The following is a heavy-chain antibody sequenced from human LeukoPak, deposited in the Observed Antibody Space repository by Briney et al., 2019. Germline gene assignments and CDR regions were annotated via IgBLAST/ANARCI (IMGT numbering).Heavy chain of an antibody. CDR1: GYTFTSYG. D-gene: IGHD5-18*01. V-gene: IGHV1-2*02. CDR3: ARGSFSADAPLVLDYFHH. CDR2: INPNSGGT. Sequence: ASVKVSCKASGYTFTSYGISWVRQAPGQGLEWMGWINPNSGGTNYAQKFQGRVTMTRDTSISTAYMELSRLKSDDTPVYYCARGSFSADAPLVLDYFHHWGQGTLVTDSS. J-gene: IGHJ1*01.